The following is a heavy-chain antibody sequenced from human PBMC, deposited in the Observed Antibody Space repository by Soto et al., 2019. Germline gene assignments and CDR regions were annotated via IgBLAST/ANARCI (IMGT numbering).Heavy chain of an antibody. CDR2: IYYSGNM. J-gene: IGHJ4*02. CDR3: ARRKGYDSSTYYFDY. D-gene: IGHD3-22*01. V-gene: IGHV4-39*01. Sequence: ASETLSLTCTVTGHSINNRSYYWGWIRQPPGKGLEWIGSIYYSGNMYYNPSLKSRVTISVETSKNQFSLDLRSVTAADTAVYYCARRKGYDSSTYYFDYWGQGTLVTVSS. CDR1: GHSINNRSYY.